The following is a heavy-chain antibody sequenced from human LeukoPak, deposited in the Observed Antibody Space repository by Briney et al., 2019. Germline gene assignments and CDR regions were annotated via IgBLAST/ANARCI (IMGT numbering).Heavy chain of an antibody. J-gene: IGHJ3*02. V-gene: IGHV1-18*01. Sequence: GASVKVSCKASGYTFTNYAINWVRQAPGHGLEWMGWISIYNGNTNYAQKLQGRVTMTTDTSTSTAYMELRSLRSDDTAVYYCARVVGATGWGAFDIWGQGTMVTVSS. CDR1: GYTFTNYA. CDR2: ISIYNGNT. D-gene: IGHD1-26*01. CDR3: ARVVGATGWGAFDI.